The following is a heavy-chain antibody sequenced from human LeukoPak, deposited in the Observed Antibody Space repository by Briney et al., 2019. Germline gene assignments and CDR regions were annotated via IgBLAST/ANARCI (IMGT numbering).Heavy chain of an antibody. V-gene: IGHV3-64D*09. CDR3: VKDLRSDFMGVLSRYLSY. D-gene: IGHD2/OR15-2a*01. CDR1: GFTFSSFA. Sequence: GGSLRLSCSASGFTFSSFAVHWVRQAPGKGLEYVAAISRNGGSTYYADSVKGRFTISRDNSKSTLYLQMSSLRAEDTAVYLCVKDLRSDFMGVLSRYLSYWGQGTLVTVSS. J-gene: IGHJ4*02. CDR2: ISRNGGST.